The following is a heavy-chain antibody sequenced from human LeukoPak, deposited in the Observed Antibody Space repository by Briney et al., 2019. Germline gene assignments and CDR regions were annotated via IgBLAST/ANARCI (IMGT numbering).Heavy chain of an antibody. J-gene: IGHJ5*02. Sequence: SETLSLTCTVSGGSISSSSYYWGWIRRPPGKGLEWIGSIYYSGSTYYNPSLKSRVTISVDTSKNQFSLKLSSVTAADTAVYYCARLGSSGYYGNWFDPWGQGTLVTVSS. CDR2: IYYSGST. CDR3: ARLGSSGYYGNWFDP. D-gene: IGHD3-22*01. V-gene: IGHV4-39*01. CDR1: GGSISSSSYY.